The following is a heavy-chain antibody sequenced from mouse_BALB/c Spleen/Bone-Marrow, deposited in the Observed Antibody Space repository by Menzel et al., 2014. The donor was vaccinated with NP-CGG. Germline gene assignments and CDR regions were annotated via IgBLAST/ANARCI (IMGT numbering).Heavy chain of an antibody. CDR2: INSNGGST. D-gene: IGHD2-1*01. J-gene: IGHJ2*01. CDR1: GFTFSSYG. CDR3: ARGNYGNYVDYFDY. Sequence: EVQRVESGGGLVQPGGSLKFSCAASGFTFSSYGMSWVRQTPDKRLGLVASINSNGGSTYYPDSVKGRFTISRDNAKNTLSLQMSSLKSEDTAMYYCARGNYGNYVDYFDYWGQGTTLTVSS. V-gene: IGHV5-6-3*01.